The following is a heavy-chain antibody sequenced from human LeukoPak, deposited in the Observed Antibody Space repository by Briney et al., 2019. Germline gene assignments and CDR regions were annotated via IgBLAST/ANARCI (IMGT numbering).Heavy chain of an antibody. D-gene: IGHD3-10*01. J-gene: IGHJ4*02. CDR3: ARHRSQMVPDY. V-gene: IGHV5-51*01. CDR2: IYPGDSDT. CDR1: GYSFTSYW. Sequence: GGSLRLSCKGSGYSFTSYWIGWVRQMPGKGQEWMGIIYPGDSDTRYSPSFQGQVTISADKSISTAYLQWSSLKASDTAMYYCARHRSQMVPDYWGQGTLVTVSS.